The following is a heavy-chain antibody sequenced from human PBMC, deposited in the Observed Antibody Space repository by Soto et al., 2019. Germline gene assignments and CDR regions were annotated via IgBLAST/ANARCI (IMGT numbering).Heavy chain of an antibody. D-gene: IGHD1-26*01. CDR2: ISYDGSNK. CDR3: AKDVVVGATTGLGDYYYYYGMDV. J-gene: IGHJ6*02. V-gene: IGHV3-30*18. CDR1: GFTFSSYG. Sequence: GESLKISCAASGFTFSSYGMHWVRQAPGKGLEWVAVISYDGSNKYYADSVKGRFTISRDNSKNTLYLQMNSLRAEDTAVYYCAKDVVVGATTGLGDYYYYYGMDVWGQGTTVTVS.